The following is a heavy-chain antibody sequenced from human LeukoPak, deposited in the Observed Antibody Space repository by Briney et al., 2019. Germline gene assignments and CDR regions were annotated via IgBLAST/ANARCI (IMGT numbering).Heavy chain of an antibody. J-gene: IGHJ5*02. D-gene: IGHD4-17*01. CDR3: ARAADYGDYNWFDP. V-gene: IGHV4-59*01. Sequence: SETLSLTCTVSGGSISSYYWSWIRQPPGKGLEWIGYIYYSGSTNYNPSLKSRVTISVDTSKNQFSLKLTSVAAADTAVYYCARAADYGDYNWFDPWGQGTLVIVSS. CDR2: IYYSGST. CDR1: GGSISSYY.